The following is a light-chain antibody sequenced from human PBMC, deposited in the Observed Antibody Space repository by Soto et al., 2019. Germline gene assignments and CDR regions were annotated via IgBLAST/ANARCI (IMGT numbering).Light chain of an antibody. CDR2: EVT. CDR3: GSHAGNSNLV. CDR1: STDVGAYNY. V-gene: IGLV2-8*01. Sequence: HSALTQPPSASGSPGQSVTISCTGTSTDVGAYNYVSWYQQHPGKAPKLMIYEVTKRPSGVPDRFSGSKSGNTASLTVSGLQAEDEADYYCGSHAGNSNLVFGGGTKVTVL. J-gene: IGLJ3*02.